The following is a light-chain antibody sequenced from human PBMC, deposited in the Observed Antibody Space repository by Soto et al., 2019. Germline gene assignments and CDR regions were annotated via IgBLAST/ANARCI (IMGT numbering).Light chain of an antibody. V-gene: IGLV3-21*02. Sequence: SYELAQPPSESVAPGQTATVTCGGNNVGSKSVHWYQQKPGQAPVLVVYDDSDRPSGIPERFSGSNSGNTATLTISRVEAGDEADYYCQVWDTSSDQGVFGTGTKVIVL. CDR3: QVWDTSSDQGV. CDR2: DDS. J-gene: IGLJ1*01. CDR1: NVGSKS.